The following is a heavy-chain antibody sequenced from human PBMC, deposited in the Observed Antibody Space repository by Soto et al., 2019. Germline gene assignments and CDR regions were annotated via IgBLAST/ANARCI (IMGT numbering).Heavy chain of an antibody. Sequence: QVQLVQSGTEVKKPGASVKVSCKASGYTFTSYGISWVRQAPGQGLEWLGWIRASNGNTNYAQKLKGRVTMTTDTSTSTAYMELRSVRSDDTAVYYGARDARPEDYWGQGTLVTVSS. CDR1: GYTFTSYG. J-gene: IGHJ4*02. V-gene: IGHV1-18*01. CDR2: IRASNGNT. CDR3: ARDARPEDY.